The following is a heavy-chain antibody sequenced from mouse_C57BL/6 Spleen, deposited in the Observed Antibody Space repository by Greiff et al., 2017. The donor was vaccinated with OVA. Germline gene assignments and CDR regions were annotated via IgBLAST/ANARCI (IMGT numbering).Heavy chain of an antibody. CDR3: ARPPRPDGGGAWFAY. J-gene: IGHJ3*01. CDR2: IDPSDRYT. CDR1: GYTFTSYW. V-gene: IGHV1-50*01. D-gene: IGHD1-2*01. Sequence: VQLQQPGAELVKPGASVKLSCKASGYTFTSYWMQWVKQRPGQGLEWIGEIDPSDRYTNYNQKFKGKATLTVDTSSSTAYMQLSSLTSEDSAVYYWARPPRPDGGGAWFAYWGQGTLVTVSA.